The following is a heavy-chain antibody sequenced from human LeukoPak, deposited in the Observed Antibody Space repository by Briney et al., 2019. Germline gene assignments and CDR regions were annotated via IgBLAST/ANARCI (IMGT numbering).Heavy chain of an antibody. CDR3: AKRGIVMREVIIIGFHKEAYYFDY. J-gene: IGHJ4*02. Sequence: PGGSLRLSCVVSGITLSNYGMSWVRHAPGKGLEWVSGISERGGSTNYADSVKGRFIISRDTFKNTVYLQMNSLRVEDTAVYFCAKRGIVMREVIIIGFHKEAYYFDYWGQGILVTVSS. CDR2: ISERGGST. CDR1: GITLSNYG. V-gene: IGHV3-23*01. D-gene: IGHD3-10*01.